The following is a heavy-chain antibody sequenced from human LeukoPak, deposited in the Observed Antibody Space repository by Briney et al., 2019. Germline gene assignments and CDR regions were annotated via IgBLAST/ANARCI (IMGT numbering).Heavy chain of an antibody. D-gene: IGHD2-2*01. CDR2: IIPIFGTA. CDR3: AREPRSGYSSSTSCPLEYFQH. CDR1: RGTFSSYA. J-gene: IGHJ1*01. V-gene: IGHV1-69*13. Sequence: GASVNVSCKASRGTFSSYAISWVRQAPGQGREGMGGIIPIFGTANYAQKFQGRVTITADESTSTAYMELSSLRSEDTAVYYCAREPRSGYSSSTSCPLEYFQHWGQGTLVTVSS.